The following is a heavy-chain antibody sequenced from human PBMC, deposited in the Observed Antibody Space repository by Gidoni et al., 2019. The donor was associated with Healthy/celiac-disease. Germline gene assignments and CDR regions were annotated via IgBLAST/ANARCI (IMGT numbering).Heavy chain of an antibody. J-gene: IGHJ6*02. V-gene: IGHV3-66*02. CDR2: IYRGGST. Sequence: EVQLVESGGGLVQPGGSLRLSCAASGFTVSSNYMSWVRQAPGKGLEWVSVIYRGGSTYYADSVKGRFTISRDNSKNTLYLQMNSLRAEDTAVYYCARDSTYYYDSSGYYGGVYYYYGMDVWGQGTTVTVSS. CDR1: GFTVSSNY. D-gene: IGHD3-22*01. CDR3: ARDSTYYYDSSGYYGGVYYYYGMDV.